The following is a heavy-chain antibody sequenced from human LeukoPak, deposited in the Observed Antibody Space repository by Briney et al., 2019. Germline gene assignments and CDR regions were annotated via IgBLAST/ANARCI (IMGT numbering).Heavy chain of an antibody. CDR2: INHSGST. V-gene: IGHV4-34*01. CDR1: GGSFSGYY. CDR3: ARGITIFGLPYGMDV. Sequence: PSETLSLTCAVYGGSFSGYYWSRIRQPPGKGLEWIGEINHSGSTNYNPSLKSRVTISVDTSKNQFSLKLSSVTAADTAVYYCARGITIFGLPYGMDVWGQGTTVTVSS. J-gene: IGHJ6*02. D-gene: IGHD3-3*01.